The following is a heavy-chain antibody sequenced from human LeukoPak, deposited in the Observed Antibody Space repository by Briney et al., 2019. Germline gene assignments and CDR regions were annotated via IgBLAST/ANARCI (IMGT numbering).Heavy chain of an antibody. J-gene: IGHJ4*02. CDR2: IYYSGIT. D-gene: IGHD1-26*01. V-gene: IGHV4-59*01. CDR1: GASISDYY. CDR3: ARGNGDLLD. Sequence: SETLSLTCTVSGASISDYYWSWIRQPPGKGLEWIGYIYYSGITNYNPSLKSRVTISVDRSKNQVSLKLSSVTAADTAVYYCARGNGDLLDWGQGTLVTVSS.